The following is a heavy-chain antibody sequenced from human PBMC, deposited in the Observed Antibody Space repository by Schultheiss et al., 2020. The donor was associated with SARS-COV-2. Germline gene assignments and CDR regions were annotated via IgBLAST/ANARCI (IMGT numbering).Heavy chain of an antibody. J-gene: IGHJ6*02. CDR2: ISGSGGST. Sequence: GGSLRLSCAASGFTFSSYAMSWVRQAPGKGLEWVSAISGSGGSTYYADSVKGRFTISRDNSKNTLYLQMNSLRAEDTAVYYCAKERESPTRHCYGMDVWGQGTTVTVSS. V-gene: IGHV3-23*01. CDR1: GFTFSSYA. CDR3: AKERESPTRHCYGMDV.